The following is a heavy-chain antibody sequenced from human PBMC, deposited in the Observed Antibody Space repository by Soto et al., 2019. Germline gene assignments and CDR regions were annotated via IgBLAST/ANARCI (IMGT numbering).Heavy chain of an antibody. CDR3: ASLVVSRSIYYYGMDV. CDR1: GFTFSSYS. J-gene: IGHJ6*02. D-gene: IGHD3-22*01. V-gene: IGHV3-48*02. Sequence: GSLTLSCAASGFTFSSYSMNWVRQAPGKGLEWVSYISSSSSTIYYADSVKGRFTISRDNAKNSLYLQMNSLRDEDTAVYYCASLVVSRSIYYYGMDVWGHGTTVTVSS. CDR2: ISSSSSTI.